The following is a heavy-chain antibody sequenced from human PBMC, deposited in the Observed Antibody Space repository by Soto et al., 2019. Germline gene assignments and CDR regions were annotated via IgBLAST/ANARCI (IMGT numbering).Heavy chain of an antibody. V-gene: IGHV1-69*02. CDR1: GGTFSTYP. CDR2: IIPMLDIT. Sequence: QVQLVQSGAEVKKPGSSVKVSCKASGGTFSTYPVIWVRQAPGQGLEWMGRIIPMLDITNTAQSFQGRVTITADKSTSTAYLELSTLRSDDTAIYFCTLGSWSAETFDIWGRGTMVTVSS. D-gene: IGHD6-13*01. CDR3: TLGSWSAETFDI. J-gene: IGHJ3*02.